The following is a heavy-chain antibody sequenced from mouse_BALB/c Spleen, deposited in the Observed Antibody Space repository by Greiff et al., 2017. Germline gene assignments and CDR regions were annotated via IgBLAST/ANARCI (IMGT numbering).Heavy chain of an antibody. CDR1: GYNFTSYW. Sequence: QVQLQQSGAELVKPGTSVKLSCKASGYNFTSYWINWVKLRPGQGLEWIGDIYPGSGSTNYNEKFKSKATLTVDTSSSTAYMQLSSLASEDSALYYCARRYYGSSYENYWGQGTTLTVSS. D-gene: IGHD1-1*01. CDR2: IYPGSGST. CDR3: ARRYYGSSYENY. J-gene: IGHJ2*01. V-gene: IGHV1-55*01.